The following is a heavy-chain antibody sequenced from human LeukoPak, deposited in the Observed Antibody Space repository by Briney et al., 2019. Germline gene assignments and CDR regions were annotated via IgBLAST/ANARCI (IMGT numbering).Heavy chain of an antibody. CDR1: GFTFSSYE. CDR2: ISSSGSTI. J-gene: IGHJ4*02. D-gene: IGHD1-26*01. CDR3: ARESGSYYVFDY. V-gene: IGHV3-48*03. Sequence: GGSLRLSCAASGFTFSSYEMKWLRQAPGKGLEWVSYISSSGSTIYYADSVKGRFTISRDNAKNSLYLQMNSLRAEDTAVYYCARESGSYYVFDYWGQGTLVTVSS.